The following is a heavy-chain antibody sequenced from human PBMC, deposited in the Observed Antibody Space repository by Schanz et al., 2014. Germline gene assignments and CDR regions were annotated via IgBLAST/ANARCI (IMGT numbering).Heavy chain of an antibody. V-gene: IGHV3-48*01. D-gene: IGHD6-13*01. CDR2: IGNGGVTI. CDR1: GFTLSNYA. CDR3: ARGLIAAAGGAFDY. J-gene: IGHJ4*02. Sequence: EMQLLESGGGLAQPGGSLRLSCAASGFTLSNYAMSWIRQPPGRGLEWVSYIGNGGVTIYYADSVKGRFTISRDNSKNTLYLLMNSLRAEDTAVCYCARGLIAAAGGAFDYWGQGTLVAVSA.